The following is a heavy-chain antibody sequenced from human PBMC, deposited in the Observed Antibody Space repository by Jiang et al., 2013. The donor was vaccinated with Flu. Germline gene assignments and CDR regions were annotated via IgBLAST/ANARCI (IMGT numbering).Heavy chain of an antibody. CDR1: GYTFTSYG. D-gene: IGHD2-2*01. CDR2: ISAYNGNT. J-gene: IGHJ6*02. V-gene: IGHV1-18*01. Sequence: GAEVKKPGASVKVSCKASGYTFTSYGISWVRQAPGQGLEWMGWISAYNGNTNYAQKLQGRVTMTTDTSTSTAYMELRSLRSDDTAVYYCARKSAHRNCSSTSCASLYYYYYGMDVWGQGTTVTVSS. CDR3: ARKSAHRNCSSTSCASLYYYYYGMDV.